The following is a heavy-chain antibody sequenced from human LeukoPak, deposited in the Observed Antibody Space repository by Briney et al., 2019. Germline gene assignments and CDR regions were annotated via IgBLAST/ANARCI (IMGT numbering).Heavy chain of an antibody. CDR1: GFTFSSYA. CDR3: ARESLGSYKTVVIVARGHDAFDM. CDR2: ISGSGSST. J-gene: IGHJ3*02. V-gene: IGHV3-23*01. D-gene: IGHD3-22*01. Sequence: GGSLRLSCAASGFTFSSYAISWVRQAPGKGLEWVSAISGSGSSTYYADSVKGRFTISRDNSKNTLYLQMNSLRSEDTAVYYCARESLGSYKTVVIVARGHDAFDMWGQGTMVTVSS.